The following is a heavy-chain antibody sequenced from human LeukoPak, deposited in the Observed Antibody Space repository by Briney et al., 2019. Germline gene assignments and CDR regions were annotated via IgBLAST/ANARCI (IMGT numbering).Heavy chain of an antibody. D-gene: IGHD6-13*01. CDR2: INPNSGGT. CDR1: GYTFTCYY. CDR3: ARNMHSSSWYRSVVYYYYMDV. V-gene: IGHV1-2*02. J-gene: IGHJ6*03. Sequence: ASVKVSCKASGYTFTCYYMHWVRQAPGQGLEWMGWINPNSGGTNYAQKFQGRVTMTRDTSISTAYMELSRLRSDDTAVYYCARNMHSSSWYRSVVYYYYMDVWGKGTTVTVSS.